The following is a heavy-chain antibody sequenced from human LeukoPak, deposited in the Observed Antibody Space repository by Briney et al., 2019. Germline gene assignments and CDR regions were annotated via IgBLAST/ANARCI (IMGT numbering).Heavy chain of an antibody. V-gene: IGHV3-74*01. J-gene: IGHJ4*02. CDR3: AKDGHSTRLTD. Sequence: QTGGSLRLSCAASGFTFSSYWMHWVRQAPGKGLVWVSRINSDGSSTSYADSVKGRFTISRDNAKNTLYLQMNSLRAEDTAVYYCAKDGHSTRLTDWGQGTLVTVSS. D-gene: IGHD2-15*01. CDR1: GFTFSSYW. CDR2: INSDGSST.